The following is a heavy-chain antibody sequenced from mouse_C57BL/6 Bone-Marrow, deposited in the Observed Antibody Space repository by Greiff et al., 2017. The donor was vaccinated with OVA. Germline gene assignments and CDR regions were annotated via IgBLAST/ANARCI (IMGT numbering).Heavy chain of an antibody. CDR3: AEEGY. V-gene: IGHV1-59*01. J-gene: IGHJ4*01. CDR2: IDPSDSYT. CDR1: GYTFTSYW. Sequence: QVQLQQSGAELVRPGTSVKLSCKASGYTFTSYWMHWVKQRPGQGLEWIGVIDPSDSYTNYNQKFKGKATLTVDTSSSTAYMQLSSLTAEDSAVYYCAEEGYWGQGTSVTVSS.